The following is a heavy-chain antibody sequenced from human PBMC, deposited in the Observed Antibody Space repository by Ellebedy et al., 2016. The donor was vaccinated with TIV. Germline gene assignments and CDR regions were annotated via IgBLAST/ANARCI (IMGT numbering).Heavy chain of an antibody. V-gene: IGHV4-4*02. CDR2: IYHSGSS. J-gene: IGHJ4*02. D-gene: IGHD3-22*01. CDR1: RGSISSDNW. CDR3: ARSPGYYYDSSGYYGGY. Sequence: SETLSLTCAVSRGSISSDNWWSWVRPPPGTGLEWIGEIYHSGSSTYNPSLKGRVTISVDKSKNQFSLNLSSVTAADTAVYYCARSPGYYYDSSGYYGGYWGQGTLVTVSS.